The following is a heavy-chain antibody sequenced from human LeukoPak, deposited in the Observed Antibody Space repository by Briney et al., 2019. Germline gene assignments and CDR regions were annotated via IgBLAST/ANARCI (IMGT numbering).Heavy chain of an antibody. J-gene: IGHJ4*02. CDR1: GFIFSNYA. CDR3: ARDSSTYYYGSGSYGGSVDY. V-gene: IGHV3-30*04. CDR2: ISYDGSNK. Sequence: GGSLRLSCAASGFIFSNYAMHWVRQAPGKGLEWVAVISYDGSNKYYADSVKGRFTISRDNAKNTLYLQMNSLRAEDTAVYYCARDSSTYYYGSGSYGGSVDYWGQGTLVTVSS. D-gene: IGHD3-10*01.